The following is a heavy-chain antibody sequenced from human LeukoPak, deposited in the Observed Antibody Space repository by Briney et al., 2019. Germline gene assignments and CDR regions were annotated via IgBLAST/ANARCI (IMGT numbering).Heavy chain of an antibody. V-gene: IGHV4-34*01. CDR2: ISQNGDS. CDR3: ARALGAFDI. CDR1: GGSLSFYY. J-gene: IGHJ3*02. Sequence: PSETLSLTCGVYGGSLSFYYWSWIRQSPGKGLEWIAEISQNGDSNYNPSLKSRVTISLDTSKNQLSLKLNSVTAADTAVYYCARALGAFDIWGQGTMVTVSS.